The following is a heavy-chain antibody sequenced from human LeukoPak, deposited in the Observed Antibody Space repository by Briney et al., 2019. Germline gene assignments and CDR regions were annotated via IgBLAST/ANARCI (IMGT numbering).Heavy chain of an antibody. Sequence: PGGSLRLSCAASGFTFSSYGIHWVRQAPGKGLEWVAVIWYDGSNKYYADSVKGRFTISRGNSKNTLYLQMNSLRAEDTAVYYCARGPPYDYVWVDYWGQGTLVTVSS. J-gene: IGHJ4*02. CDR1: GFTFSSYG. V-gene: IGHV3-33*01. CDR3: ARGPPYDYVWVDY. D-gene: IGHD3-16*01. CDR2: IWYDGSNK.